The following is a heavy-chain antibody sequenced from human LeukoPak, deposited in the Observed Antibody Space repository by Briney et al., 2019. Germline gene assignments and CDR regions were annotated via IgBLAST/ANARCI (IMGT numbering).Heavy chain of an antibody. CDR3: ARDKIVYYDSSGYYL. V-gene: IGHV3-30-3*01. D-gene: IGHD3-22*01. CDR1: GFTFSSYA. CDR2: ISYDGSNK. Sequence: GGSLRLSCAASGFTFSSYAMHWVRQAPGEGLEWVAVISYDGSNKYYADSVKGRFTISRDNSKNTLYLQMNSLRAEDTAVYYCARDKIVYYDSSGYYLWGQGTLVTVSS. J-gene: IGHJ4*02.